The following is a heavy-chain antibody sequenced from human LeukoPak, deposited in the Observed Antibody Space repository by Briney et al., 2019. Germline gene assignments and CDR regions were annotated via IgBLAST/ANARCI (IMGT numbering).Heavy chain of an antibody. Sequence: GGSLRPSCAASGFTFSSYAMHWVRQAPGKGLEWVAVISYDGSNKYYADSVKGRFTISRDNSKNTLYLQMNSLRAEDTAVYYCASGDEGFDYWGQGTLVTVSS. CDR3: ASGDEGFDY. D-gene: IGHD3-10*01. V-gene: IGHV3-30*04. CDR2: ISYDGSNK. CDR1: GFTFSSYA. J-gene: IGHJ4*02.